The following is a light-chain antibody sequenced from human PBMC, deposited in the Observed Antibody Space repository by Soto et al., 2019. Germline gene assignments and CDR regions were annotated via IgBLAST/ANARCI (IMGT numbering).Light chain of an antibody. J-gene: IGLJ1*01. V-gene: IGLV2-14*01. CDR1: SSDVGGYNN. CDR3: SSYMTSNAYV. Sequence: QSALTQPASVSGSPGQSITISCTGTSSDVGGYNNVAWYQQHPGKVPRLMIYDVSNRPSGVSDRFSGSKSGNTASLTISGLQTEDEDDYYCSSYMTSNAYVFGTGTQLTVL. CDR2: DVS.